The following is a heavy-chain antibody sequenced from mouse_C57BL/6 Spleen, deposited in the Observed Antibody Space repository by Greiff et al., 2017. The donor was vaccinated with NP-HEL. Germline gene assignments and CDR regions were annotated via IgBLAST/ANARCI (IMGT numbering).Heavy chain of an antibody. CDR1: GYTFTSYW. CDR2: IYPGSGST. D-gene: IGHD1-1*01. V-gene: IGHV1-55*01. J-gene: IGHJ4*01. Sequence: QVQLQQPGAELVKPGASVKMSCKASGYTFTSYWITWVKQRPGQGLEWIGDIYPGSGSTNYNEKFKSKATLTVDTSSSTAYMQLSSLTSEDSAVYYCASPIYYYGRRDYYAMDYWGQGTSVTVSS. CDR3: ASPIYYYGRRDYYAMDY.